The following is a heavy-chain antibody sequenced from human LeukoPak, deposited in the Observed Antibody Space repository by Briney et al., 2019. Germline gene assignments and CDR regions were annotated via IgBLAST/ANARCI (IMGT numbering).Heavy chain of an antibody. CDR3: TRYNNDHFDY. J-gene: IGHJ4*02. V-gene: IGHV3-33*01. D-gene: IGHD1-14*01. CDR1: GFTFGGYG. CDR2: IAYDGSRA. Sequence: GGSLRLSCAGSGFTFGGYGMHWFRQTPGKGLEWVAVIAYDGSRAFYADSVKGRFTISRDNSKNTTSVQMDDLRAEDTAVYYCTRYNNDHFDYWGQGTLVTVSS.